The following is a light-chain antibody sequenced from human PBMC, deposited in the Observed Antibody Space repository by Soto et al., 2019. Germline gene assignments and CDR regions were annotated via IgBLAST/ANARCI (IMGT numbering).Light chain of an antibody. CDR1: QSVPRSY. V-gene: IGKV3-20*01. J-gene: IGKJ5*01. Sequence: EIVLTQSPATLSLSPGERATHSCRASQSVPRSYLAWYQQKPGQAPRLLIYGTSSRATGIPDRFSGSGSGTDFTLTISRLEPEDFAVFYCQQYGSSITFGQGTRLEI. CDR2: GTS. CDR3: QQYGSSIT.